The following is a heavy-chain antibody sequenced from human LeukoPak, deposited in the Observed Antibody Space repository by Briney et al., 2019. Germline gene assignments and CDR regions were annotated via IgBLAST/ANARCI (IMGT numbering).Heavy chain of an antibody. V-gene: IGHV3-9*03. Sequence: GGSLRLSCAASGFTFDDYAMHWVRQAPGKGLEWVSGISWNSGSIGYADSVKGRFTISRDNAKNSLYLQMNSLRAEDMALYYCAKDLRPLHYYDSSGYQSDAFDIWGQGTMVTVSS. J-gene: IGHJ3*02. D-gene: IGHD3-22*01. CDR1: GFTFDDYA. CDR2: ISWNSGSI. CDR3: AKDLRPLHYYDSSGYQSDAFDI.